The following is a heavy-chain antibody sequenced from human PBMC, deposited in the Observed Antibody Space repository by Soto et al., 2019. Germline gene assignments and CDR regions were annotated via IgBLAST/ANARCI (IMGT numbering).Heavy chain of an antibody. V-gene: IGHV3-23*01. CDR2: ISGSGGSA. CDR1: GFTFSSYA. D-gene: IGHD3-16*01. Sequence: GGSLRLSCAASGFTFSSYAMSWVRQAPGKGLEWVSGVSGISGSGGSAYYADSVKGRFTISRDNSKNTLYLQMSSLRAEDTAVYYCARASPQPGPYDFDYCCQGALVTVSS. CDR3: ARASPQPGPYDFDY. J-gene: IGHJ4*02.